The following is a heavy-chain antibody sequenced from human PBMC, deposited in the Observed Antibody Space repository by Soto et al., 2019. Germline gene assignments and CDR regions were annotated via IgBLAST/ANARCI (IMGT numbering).Heavy chain of an antibody. Sequence: GESLKISCKGSGYSFTSYWIGWVRQMPGKGLEWMGIIYPGDSDTRYSPSFQGQVTISADKSISTAYLQWSSLKASDTAMYYCARLRAAAGPTPYYFDYWGQGTLVTVSS. CDR1: GYSFTSYW. V-gene: IGHV5-51*01. D-gene: IGHD6-13*01. J-gene: IGHJ4*02. CDR2: IYPGDSDT. CDR3: ARLRAAAGPTPYYFDY.